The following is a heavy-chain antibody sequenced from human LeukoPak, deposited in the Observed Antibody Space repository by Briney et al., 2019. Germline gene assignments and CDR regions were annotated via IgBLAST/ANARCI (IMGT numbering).Heavy chain of an antibody. CDR2: IWYDGSNK. J-gene: IGHJ4*02. V-gene: IGHV3-33*01. Sequence: PGGSLRLSRAASGFTFSSYGMHWVRQAPGKGLEWVAVIWYDGSNKYYADSVKGRFTISRDNSKNTLYLQMNSLRAEDTAVYYCARGYSSGWYTYYFDYWGQGTLVTVSS. D-gene: IGHD6-19*01. CDR3: ARGYSSGWYTYYFDY. CDR1: GFTFSSYG.